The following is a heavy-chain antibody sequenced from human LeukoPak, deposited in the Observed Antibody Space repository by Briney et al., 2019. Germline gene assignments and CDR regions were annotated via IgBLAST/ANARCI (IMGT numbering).Heavy chain of an antibody. D-gene: IGHD3-10*01. J-gene: IGHJ6*02. CDR1: GFTFSSYA. V-gene: IGHV3-30-3*01. CDR2: ISYDGSNK. Sequence: GGSLRLSCAASGFTFSSYAMHWVRQAPGKGLEWVAVISYDGSNKYYADSVKGRFTISRDNSKNTLYLQMNSLRAEDTAMYYCARADYYGSGYYGMDVWGQGTTVTVSS. CDR3: ARADYYGSGYYGMDV.